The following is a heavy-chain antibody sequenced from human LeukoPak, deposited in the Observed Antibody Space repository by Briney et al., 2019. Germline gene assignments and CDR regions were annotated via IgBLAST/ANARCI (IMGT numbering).Heavy chain of an antibody. Sequence: SETLSLTCTVSGGSVSSGSYYWSWIRQPPGKGPEWIGYIYYSGSTNYNPSLKSRVTISVDTSKNQFSLKLSSVTAADTAVYYCARLIAVAGTDFDYWGQGTLVTVSS. CDR1: GGSVSSGSYY. D-gene: IGHD6-19*01. CDR2: IYYSGST. V-gene: IGHV4-61*01. CDR3: ARLIAVAGTDFDY. J-gene: IGHJ4*02.